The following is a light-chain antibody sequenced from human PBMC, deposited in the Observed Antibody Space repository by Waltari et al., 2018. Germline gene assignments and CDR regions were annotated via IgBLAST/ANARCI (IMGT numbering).Light chain of an antibody. CDR1: SSDVGGYDY. CDR3: SSYGGSSNQV. J-gene: IGLJ1*01. V-gene: IGLV2-8*01. Sequence: QSALTQPPSASGSPGQSVTISCTGSSSDVGGYDYVSWFQQHPDKAPKLLIYDVTKRPSGVPDRFSGSKSGNTASLTVSGLQADDEADYYCSSYGGSSNQVFGSGTKVTVL. CDR2: DVT.